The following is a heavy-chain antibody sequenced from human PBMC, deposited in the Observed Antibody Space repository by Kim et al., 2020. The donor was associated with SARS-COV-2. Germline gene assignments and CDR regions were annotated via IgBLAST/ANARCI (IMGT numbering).Heavy chain of an antibody. J-gene: IGHJ4*02. V-gene: IGHV3-23*01. CDR2: ISCSGGST. Sequence: GGSLRLSCAASGFTFSSYAMSWVRQAPGKGLEWVSAISCSGGSTYYADSVKGRFTISRDNSKNTLYLQMNSLRAEDTAVYYCAKDLGGYVVATIYWGQGTLVTVSS. CDR3: AKDLGGYVVATIY. CDR1: GFTFSSYA. D-gene: IGHD5-12*01.